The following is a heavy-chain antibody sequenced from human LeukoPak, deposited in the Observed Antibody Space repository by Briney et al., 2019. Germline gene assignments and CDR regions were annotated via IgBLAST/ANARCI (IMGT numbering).Heavy chain of an antibody. J-gene: IGHJ4*02. CDR1: GFTFSTYW. V-gene: IGHV3-74*01. CDR2: INSDGTRT. CDR3: ARDPEVFRGGEIDNDH. D-gene: IGHD3-10*01. Sequence: GGSLRLSCAASGFTFSTYWMHWVRHAPGKGLVWVSRINSDGTRTTYADSVKGRFTISRDNAENSVSLQMNSLRVEDTATYYCARDPEVFRGGEIDNDHWGQGTLVTVSS.